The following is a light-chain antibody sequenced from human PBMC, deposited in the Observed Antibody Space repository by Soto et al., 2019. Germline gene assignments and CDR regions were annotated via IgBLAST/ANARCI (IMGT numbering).Light chain of an antibody. CDR1: QSISSW. Sequence: DIEITQSPSTLSSSVGDRFTITCLASQSISSWLAWYQQKPGKAPKLLIYDASSLESGVPSRFTGSGSGTEFTLTISSLQPDDFATYYCQQYNSYSTFGQGTKV. CDR2: DAS. V-gene: IGKV1-5*01. CDR3: QQYNSYST. J-gene: IGKJ1*01.